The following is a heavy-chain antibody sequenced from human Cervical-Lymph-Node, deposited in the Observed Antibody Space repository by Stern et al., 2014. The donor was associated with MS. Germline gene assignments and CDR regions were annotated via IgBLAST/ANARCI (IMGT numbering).Heavy chain of an antibody. D-gene: IGHD5-12*01. V-gene: IGHV7-4-1*02. J-gene: IGHJ2*01. CDR1: GYTFTTYA. CDR2: INTNTGNP. CDR3: ARGWLGPDWYFDL. Sequence: QVQLGQSGSELKKPGASVKVSCKASGYTFTTYAINWVRQAPGQGLEWMGWINTNTGNPTYAPGFTGRFVFSLDTPVSTAYLQISSLRANDTAVYYCARGWLGPDWYFDLWGRGTLVTVSS.